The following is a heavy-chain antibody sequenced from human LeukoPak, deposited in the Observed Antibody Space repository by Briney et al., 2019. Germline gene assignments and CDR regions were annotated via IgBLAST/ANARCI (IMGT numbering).Heavy chain of an antibody. CDR2: IGADVGHT. D-gene: IGHD2-8*02. J-gene: IGHJ6*02. CDR3: AKSTDYWFYGMDV. CDR1: GFTFSTFA. Sequence: HPGGSLRLSCVASGFTFSTFAMCWLRQAPGKGLEWVSAIGADVGHTNYADSVRGRFTISRDNSRNTLYLQMTSLRTDDTATYFCAKSTDYWFYGMDVWGQGTTVTVSS. V-gene: IGHV3-23*01.